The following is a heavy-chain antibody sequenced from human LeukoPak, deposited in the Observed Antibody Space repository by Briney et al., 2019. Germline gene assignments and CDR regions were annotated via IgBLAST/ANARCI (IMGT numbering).Heavy chain of an antibody. V-gene: IGHV4-61*02. CDR2: IYTSGST. Sequence: SETLSLTCTVSGVSISSSSYSWSWIRQPAGKGLEWIGRIYTSGSTNYNPSLKSRVTISVDTSKNQFSLKLSSVTAADTAVYYCAREKIGYYDGSGRGWFDPWGQGTLVTVSS. CDR1: GVSISSSSYS. CDR3: AREKIGYYDGSGRGWFDP. D-gene: IGHD3-22*01. J-gene: IGHJ5*02.